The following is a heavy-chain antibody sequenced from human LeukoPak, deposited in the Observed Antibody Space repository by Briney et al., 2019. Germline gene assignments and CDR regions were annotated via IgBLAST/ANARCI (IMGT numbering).Heavy chain of an antibody. Sequence: ASVKVSCKASGYTFTSYYMHWVRQAPGQGLEWMGIINPSGGRRSYAQKFQGRVTMTRDPSNNTVYMDLTRLIFDDTAMYYCARDGVFRFEVGDVYYYYMDVWGKGTTVIISS. CDR3: ARDGVFRFEVGDVYYYYMDV. D-gene: IGHD2-21*02. V-gene: IGHV1-46*01. CDR2: INPSGGRR. CDR1: GYTFTSYY. J-gene: IGHJ6*03.